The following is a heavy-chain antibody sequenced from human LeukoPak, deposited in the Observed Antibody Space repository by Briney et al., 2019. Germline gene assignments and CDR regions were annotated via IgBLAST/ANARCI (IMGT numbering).Heavy chain of an antibody. V-gene: IGHV3-15*01. J-gene: IGHJ4*02. CDR3: TTDPRH. Sequence: GGSLRLSCVVSELGFSTTWMSWLRQAPGKGLEWVARIKSKNDGVTIDYIAPVKGRFTISRDDSRNTVYLQMDSLKIEDTGVYYCTTDPRHWGQGTLVTVSS. CDR1: ELGFSTTW. CDR2: IKSKNDGVTI.